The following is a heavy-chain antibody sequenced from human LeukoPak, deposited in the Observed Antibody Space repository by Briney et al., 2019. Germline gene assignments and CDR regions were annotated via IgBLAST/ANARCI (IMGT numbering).Heavy chain of an antibody. CDR2: IKQDGSEK. CDR1: GFTFSSYW. J-gene: IGHJ2*01. V-gene: IGHV3-7*01. CDR3: ARGDYGDYVYWYFDL. Sequence: GGSLRLSCAASGFTFSSYWMSWVRQAPGKGLEWVANIKQDGSEKYYVDSVKGRFTISRDNAKNPLYLQMNSLRAEDTAVYYCARGDYGDYVYWYFDLWGRGTLVTVSS. D-gene: IGHD4-17*01.